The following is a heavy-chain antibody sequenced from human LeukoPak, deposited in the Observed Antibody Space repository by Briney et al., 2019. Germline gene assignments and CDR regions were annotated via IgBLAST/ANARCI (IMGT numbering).Heavy chain of an antibody. CDR1: GGSISSSSYY. V-gene: IGHV4-39*01. D-gene: IGHD2-15*01. Sequence: PSETLSLTCTVSGGSISSSSYYWAWIRQSPGKGLEWIVNIYYGGSSYYNPSLKRRVTISVDTSKNQFSLKVYSVTAADTAVYYCARRGGLRGDNWGQGTLVTVSS. J-gene: IGHJ4*02. CDR3: ARRGGLRGDN. CDR2: IYYGGSS.